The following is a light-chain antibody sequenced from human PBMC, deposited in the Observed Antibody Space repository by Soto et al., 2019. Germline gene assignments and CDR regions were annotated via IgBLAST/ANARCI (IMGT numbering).Light chain of an antibody. J-gene: IGLJ2*01. V-gene: IGLV2-8*01. CDR2: EVT. CDR1: SSDVGGCNY. CDR3: SSYSGTNNVV. Sequence: QSALTQPPSASGSPGQSVTTSCTGTSSDVGGCNYVSWYQQHPGKAPKLIIYEVTKRPSGVPDRFSGSKSGNTASLTVSGLQAEDEADYYCSSYSGTNNVVFGGGTKVTVL.